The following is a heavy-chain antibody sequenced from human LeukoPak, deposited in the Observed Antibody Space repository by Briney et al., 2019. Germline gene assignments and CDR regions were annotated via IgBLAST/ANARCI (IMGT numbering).Heavy chain of an antibody. D-gene: IGHD2-2*01. Sequence: NPSETLSLTCTVPGGSISSSSYYWGWIRQPPGKGLEWIGSIYYSGSTYYNPSLKSRVTISVDTSKNQFSLKLSSVTAADTAVYYCARQARVFSSTSCCNWFDPWGQGTLVTVSS. CDR2: IYYSGST. CDR3: ARQARVFSSTSCCNWFDP. J-gene: IGHJ5*02. CDR1: GGSISSSSYY. V-gene: IGHV4-39*01.